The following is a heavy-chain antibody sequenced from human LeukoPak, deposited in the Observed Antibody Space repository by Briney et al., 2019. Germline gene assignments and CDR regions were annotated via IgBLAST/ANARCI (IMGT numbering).Heavy chain of an antibody. CDR2: ISGSSGST. CDR1: GFTLSSYA. D-gene: IGHD4-17*01. CDR3: AKTLHYGHYGKFDY. Sequence: GGSLRLSCAASGFTLSSYAMSWVRQAPGKGLEWVSIISGSSGSTYYADSVKGRFTISRDNSKNTLYLQMKSLRAEDTAVYYCAKTLHYGHYGKFDYWGQGTLVTVSS. V-gene: IGHV3-23*01. J-gene: IGHJ4*02.